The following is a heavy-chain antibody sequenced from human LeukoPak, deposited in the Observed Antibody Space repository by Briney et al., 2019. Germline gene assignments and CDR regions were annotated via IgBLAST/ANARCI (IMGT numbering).Heavy chain of an antibody. CDR2: IIPILGIA. J-gene: IGHJ3*02. CDR1: GGTFSSYA. D-gene: IGHD3-22*01. V-gene: IGHV1-69*04. CDR3: ARGDTYYYDSSNGAFDI. Sequence: ASVKVSCKASGGTFSSYAISWVRQAPGQGLEWMGRIIPILGIANYAQKFQGRVTITADKSTSTAYMELSSLRSEDTAVYYCARGDTYYYDSSNGAFDIWGQGTMVTVSS.